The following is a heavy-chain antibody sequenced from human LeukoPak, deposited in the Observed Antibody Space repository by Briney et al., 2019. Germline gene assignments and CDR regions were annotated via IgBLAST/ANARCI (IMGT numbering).Heavy chain of an antibody. CDR2: IWYDGSNK. D-gene: IGHD3-22*01. CDR3: ARDPYYYDSSGYLSYFDY. CDR1: GFTFSSYG. Sequence: GGSLRLSCAACGFTFSSYGMHWVRQAPGKGLEWVAVIWYDGSNKYYADSVKGRFTISRDNSKNTLYLQMNSLRAEDTAVYYCARDPYYYDSSGYLSYFDYWGQGTLVTVSS. V-gene: IGHV3-33*01. J-gene: IGHJ4*02.